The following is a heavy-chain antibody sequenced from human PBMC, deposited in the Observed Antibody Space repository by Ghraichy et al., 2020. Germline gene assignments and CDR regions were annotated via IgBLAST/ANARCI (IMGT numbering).Heavy chain of an antibody. V-gene: IGHV4-59*01. Sequence: SETLSLTCSVSGGSISTFYWSWIRQPPGKGLEWIGYIHYSGMTNYSPSLKSRVTISVDTSKNQFSLKLRSVTAADTAVYYCARDMASAVAGGYYDYYGMDVWSQGTSVTVSS. CDR2: IHYSGMT. D-gene: IGHD6-19*01. J-gene: IGHJ6*02. CDR3: ARDMASAVAGGYYDYYGMDV. CDR1: GGSISTFY.